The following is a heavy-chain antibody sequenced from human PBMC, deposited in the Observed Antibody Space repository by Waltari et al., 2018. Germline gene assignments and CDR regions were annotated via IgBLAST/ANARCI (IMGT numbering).Heavy chain of an antibody. CDR3: ARGDGSGYYFDY. Sequence: QVQLQQWGAGLLKPSETLSLTCAVYGGSFSGYYWSWIRQPPGKGLEWIGEINHSGSTNYNPSLKSRVTISVDTSKNQFSLKLSSVTAADTAVYYCARGDGSGYYFDYWGQGTLVTVSS. D-gene: IGHD3-10*01. J-gene: IGHJ4*02. V-gene: IGHV4-34*01. CDR2: INHSGST. CDR1: GGSFSGYY.